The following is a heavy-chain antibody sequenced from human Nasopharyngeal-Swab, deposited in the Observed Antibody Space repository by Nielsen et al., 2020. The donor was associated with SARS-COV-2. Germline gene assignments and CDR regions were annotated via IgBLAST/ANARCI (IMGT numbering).Heavy chain of an antibody. D-gene: IGHD6-13*01. Sequence: GESLKISCAASGFTFSSYWMSWVRQAPGKGLEWVANIKQDGSEKYYVDSVKGRFTISRDNSKNTLYLQMNSLRAEDTAVYYCARDRSLPSSSFDYWGQGTLVTVSS. J-gene: IGHJ4*02. CDR1: GFTFSSYW. CDR2: IKQDGSEK. CDR3: ARDRSLPSSSFDY. V-gene: IGHV3-7*01.